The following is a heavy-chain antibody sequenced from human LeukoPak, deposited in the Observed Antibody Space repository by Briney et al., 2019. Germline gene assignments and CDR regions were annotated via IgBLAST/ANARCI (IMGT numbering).Heavy chain of an antibody. D-gene: IGHD3-10*01. CDR2: IRYDGSNK. CDR1: GFTFSSYG. J-gene: IGHJ4*02. V-gene: IGHV3-30*02. Sequence: GGSLRLSCAASGFTFSSYGMHWVRQAPGKGLEWVAFIRYDGSNKYYADSVKGRFTISRDNSKNTLYLQMNSLRVEDTAVYYCVRDQRDFSGSGNYHMWGQGTLVSVSS. CDR3: VRDQRDFSGSGNYHM.